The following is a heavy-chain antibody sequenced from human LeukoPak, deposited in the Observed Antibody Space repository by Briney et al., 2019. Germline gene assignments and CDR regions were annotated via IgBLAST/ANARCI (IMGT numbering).Heavy chain of an antibody. Sequence: ASVKASXKASGYTFTSYGISWVRQAPGQGLEWMGWISAYNGNTNYAQKLQGRVTMTTDTSTSTAYMELRSLRSDDTAVYYCARDTPYYYDSSGYPSTFDYWGQGTLVTVSS. CDR2: ISAYNGNT. V-gene: IGHV1-18*01. D-gene: IGHD3-22*01. CDR3: ARDTPYYYDSSGYPSTFDY. CDR1: GYTFTSYG. J-gene: IGHJ4*02.